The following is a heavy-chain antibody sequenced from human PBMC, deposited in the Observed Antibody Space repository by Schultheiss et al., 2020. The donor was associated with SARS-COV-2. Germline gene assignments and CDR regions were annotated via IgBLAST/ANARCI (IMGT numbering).Heavy chain of an antibody. CDR3: ARDLMGYYFDY. J-gene: IGHJ4*02. CDR1: GGSISSSSYY. CDR2: IYTSGST. D-gene: IGHD3-16*01. Sequence: SETLSLTCTVSGGSISSSSYYWGWIRQPPGKGLEWIGSIYTSGSTNYNPSLKSRVTMSVDTSKNQFSLKLSSVTAADTAVYYCARDLMGYYFDYWGQGTLVTVSS. V-gene: IGHV4-39*07.